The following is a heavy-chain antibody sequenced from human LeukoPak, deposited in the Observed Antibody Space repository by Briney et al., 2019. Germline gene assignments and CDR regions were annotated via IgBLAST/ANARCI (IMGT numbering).Heavy chain of an antibody. Sequence: GGSLRLSCAASGITFSSYGMSWVRQAPGKGLEWVSSISSTGGTTYYADSVKGRFTISRDNSKNTLYLQMNSLRAEDTAVYYCAKPHRIAVAVAGFDYWGQGTLVTVSS. D-gene: IGHD6-19*01. CDR2: ISSTGGTT. V-gene: IGHV3-23*01. J-gene: IGHJ4*02. CDR3: AKPHRIAVAVAGFDY. CDR1: GITFSSYG.